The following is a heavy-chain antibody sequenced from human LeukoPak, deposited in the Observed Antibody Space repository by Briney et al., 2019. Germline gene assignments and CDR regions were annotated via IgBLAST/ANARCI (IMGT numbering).Heavy chain of an antibody. CDR2: IIPIFGTA. V-gene: IGHV1-69*05. D-gene: IGHD2-15*01. J-gene: IGHJ4*02. CDR3: ARERYRYCSGGSCYLPGY. CDR1: GYTFTGYY. Sequence: SVKVSCKASGYTFTGYYMHWVRQAPGQGLEWMGRIIPIFGTANYAQKFQGRVTITTDESTSTAYMELSSLRSEDTAVYYCARERYRYCSGGSCYLPGYWGQGTLVTVSS.